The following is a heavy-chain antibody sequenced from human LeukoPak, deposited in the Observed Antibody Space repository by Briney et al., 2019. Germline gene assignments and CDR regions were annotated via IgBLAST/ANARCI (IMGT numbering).Heavy chain of an antibody. CDR2: MKQDGSEK. D-gene: IGHD7-27*01. V-gene: IGHV3-7*01. CDR1: GFTFSSYL. Sequence: PGGSLRLSCAASGFTFSSYLMSWFRQAPGKGLEWVANMKQDGSEKYYVGSVKGRFTISRDNAKNSLFLQMNSLRPEDTAVYYCATRYNWGRYWGQGTLVTVSS. J-gene: IGHJ4*02. CDR3: ATRYNWGRY.